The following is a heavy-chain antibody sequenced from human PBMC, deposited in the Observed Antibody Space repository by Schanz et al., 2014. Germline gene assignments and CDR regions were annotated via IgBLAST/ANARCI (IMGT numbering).Heavy chain of an antibody. CDR3: ARGSGTFDS. J-gene: IGHJ4*02. CDR1: GFTFSAHA. V-gene: IGHV3-23*04. Sequence: EVLLVDSGGGLVQPGGSLRLSCGASGFTFSAHAMSWVRQAPGKGPEWVSVIAGDGGGPNYVDSVKGRFTISRDNSDNTLYLQMNNLRAEDTAVYYCARGSGTFDSWGQGTLVTVSS. D-gene: IGHD3-3*01. CDR2: IAGDGGGP.